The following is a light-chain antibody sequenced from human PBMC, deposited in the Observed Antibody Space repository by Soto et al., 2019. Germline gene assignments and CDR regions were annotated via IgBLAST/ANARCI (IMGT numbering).Light chain of an antibody. CDR1: QSVSSK. Sequence: EIVMTQSPATLSLSPGEGATLSCRASQSVSSKVAWYQQKPSQAPRLLIYGTSTRATSIPARFSGSGSGTECALTISRLQSEDVAVYFCQQYSYWPPSFGHGTRVDIK. CDR2: GTS. J-gene: IGKJ3*01. CDR3: QQYSYWPPS. V-gene: IGKV3-15*01.